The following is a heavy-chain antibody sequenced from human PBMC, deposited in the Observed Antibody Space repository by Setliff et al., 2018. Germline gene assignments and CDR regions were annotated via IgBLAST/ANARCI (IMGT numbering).Heavy chain of an antibody. J-gene: IGHJ4*02. Sequence: PSETLSLTCTVSGGSISTYYWSWIRQSPGKRLEWVGYIYYSGSTYYNPSLKSRVTISVDTSKNQFSLKLSSVTAADTALYYCTVYNTGSSKDHYWGQGTPVTVSS. CDR3: TVYNTGSSKDHY. CDR1: GGSISTYY. V-gene: IGHV4-59*04. CDR2: IYYSGST. D-gene: IGHD2-8*02.